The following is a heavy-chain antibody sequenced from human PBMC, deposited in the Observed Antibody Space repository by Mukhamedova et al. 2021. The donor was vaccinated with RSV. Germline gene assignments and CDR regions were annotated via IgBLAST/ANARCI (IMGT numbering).Heavy chain of an antibody. Sequence: SWVRQAPGQGLEWMGWISAYNGNTNYAQKLQGRVTMTTDTSTSTAYMELRSLRSDDTAVYYCARGSPNYYGSGRDDYLGQGTLVT. CDR3: ARGSPNYYGSGRDDY. D-gene: IGHD3-10*01. CDR2: ISAYNGNT. V-gene: IGHV1-18*01. J-gene: IGHJ4*02.